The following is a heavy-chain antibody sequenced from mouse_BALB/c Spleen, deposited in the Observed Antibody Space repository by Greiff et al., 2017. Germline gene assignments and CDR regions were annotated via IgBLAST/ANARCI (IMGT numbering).Heavy chain of an antibody. D-gene: IGHD2-3*01. CDR3: ARGEGYYPWFAY. CDR1: GYSFTGYY. Sequence: LVKTGASVKISCKASGYSFTGYYMHWVKQSHGKSLEWIGYISCYNGATSYNQKFKGKATFTVDTSSSTAYMQFNSLTSEDAAVYYCARGEGYYPWFAYWGQGTLVTVSA. CDR2: ISCYNGAT. J-gene: IGHJ3*01. V-gene: IGHV1S34*01.